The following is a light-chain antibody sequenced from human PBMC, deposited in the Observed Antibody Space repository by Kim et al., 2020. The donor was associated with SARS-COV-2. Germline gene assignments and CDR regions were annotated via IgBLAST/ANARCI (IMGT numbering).Light chain of an antibody. CDR2: DAS. J-gene: IGKJ4*01. Sequence: SASVGDRVTITCQASQDINTYLNWYQQKPGQAPKLLISDASNLETGVPSRFSGSGSGTDFFFTITTLQPEDIATYYCQQFDGVPLTFGGGTKVEI. V-gene: IGKV1-33*01. CDR3: QQFDGVPLT. CDR1: QDINTY.